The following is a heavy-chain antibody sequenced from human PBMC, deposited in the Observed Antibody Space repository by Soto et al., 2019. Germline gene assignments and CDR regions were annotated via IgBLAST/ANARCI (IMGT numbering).Heavy chain of an antibody. CDR3: ARRGSSSSFFYDS. CDR1: GYSFTSSW. V-gene: IGHV5-10-1*03. J-gene: IGHJ4*02. Sequence: EVQLVQSGAEVKKPGESLRISCQGSGYSFTSSWISWLRQMLGEGLEWMGRIDPSDSYINYSPSFQGRVTISADKSISTAYLQWSSLKASDTAMYYCARRGSSSSFFYDSWGQGTLVTVSS. CDR2: IDPSDSYI. D-gene: IGHD6-6*01.